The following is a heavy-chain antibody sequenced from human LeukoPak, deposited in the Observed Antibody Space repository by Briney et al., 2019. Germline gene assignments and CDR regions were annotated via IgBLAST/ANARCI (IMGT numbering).Heavy chain of an antibody. Sequence: ASVKVSCKASGYTFTGYYMHWVRQAPGQGLEWMGWINPNSGGTNYAQKFQGRVTMTRDTSISTAYMELSRLRSDDTALYYCARGAHYHDSSEGYDYWGRGTLVTVSS. CDR2: INPNSGGT. CDR3: ARGAHYHDSSEGYDY. J-gene: IGHJ4*02. D-gene: IGHD3-22*01. V-gene: IGHV1-2*02. CDR1: GYTFTGYY.